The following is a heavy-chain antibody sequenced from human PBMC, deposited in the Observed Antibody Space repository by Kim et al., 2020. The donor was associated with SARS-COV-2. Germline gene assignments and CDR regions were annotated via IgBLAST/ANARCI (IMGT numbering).Heavy chain of an antibody. D-gene: IGHD3-22*01. Sequence: SRVTISVDTSKNQFSLKLSSVTAADTAVYYCAREGYYYDSSGYRRDAFDIWGQGTMVTVSS. V-gene: IGHV4-31*02. J-gene: IGHJ3*02. CDR3: AREGYYYDSSGYRRDAFDI.